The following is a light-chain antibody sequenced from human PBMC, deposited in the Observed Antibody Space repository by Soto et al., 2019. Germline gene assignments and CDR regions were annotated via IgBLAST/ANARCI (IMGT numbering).Light chain of an antibody. CDR2: GPS. V-gene: IGKV3-15*01. CDR1: RSVSSN. Sequence: IVMTQAPSTRAGPQGKRATLSCWAIRSVSSNLAWSQQTPRQAPRPLIHGPSTRATGIPARFSGSGSGTEFPLTISRLQSEDFAVYYCQQYNNWPAEITFCQGTRLEI. J-gene: IGKJ5*01. CDR3: QQYNNWPAEIT.